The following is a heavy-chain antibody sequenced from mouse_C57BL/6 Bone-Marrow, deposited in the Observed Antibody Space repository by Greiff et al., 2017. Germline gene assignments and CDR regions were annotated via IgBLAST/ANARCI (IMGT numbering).Heavy chain of an antibody. Sequence: QVHVKQSGAELARPGASVKLSCKASGYTFTSYGISWVKQRTGQGLEWIGEIYPRSGNTYYNEKLKGKATLTADKSSSTAYMELRSLTSEDSAVYFCARESNWAYAMDYWGQGTSVTVSS. CDR1: GYTFTSYG. CDR3: ARESNWAYAMDY. V-gene: IGHV1-81*01. J-gene: IGHJ4*01. CDR2: IYPRSGNT. D-gene: IGHD4-1*01.